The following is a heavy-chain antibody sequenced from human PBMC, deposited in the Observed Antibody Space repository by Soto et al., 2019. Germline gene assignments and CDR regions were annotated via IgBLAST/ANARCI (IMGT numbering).Heavy chain of an antibody. CDR3: ATDGEISSSWYSFDY. CDR1: GYTLTELS. Sequence: ASVKVSCKVSGYTLTELSMHWVRQAPGKGLEWMGGFDPEDGETIYAQKFQGRVTMTEDTSTDTAYMELSSLRSEDTAVYYCATDGEISSSWYSFDYWGQGTLVTVSS. CDR2: FDPEDGET. D-gene: IGHD6-13*01. J-gene: IGHJ4*02. V-gene: IGHV1-24*01.